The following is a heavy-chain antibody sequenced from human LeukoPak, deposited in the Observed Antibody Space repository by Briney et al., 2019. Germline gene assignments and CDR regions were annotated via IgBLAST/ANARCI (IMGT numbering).Heavy chain of an antibody. CDR3: ARDSHIVATIPYYYGMDV. D-gene: IGHD5-12*01. J-gene: IGHJ6*02. CDR1: GFTFSDYY. CDR2: ISSSGSTI. V-gene: IGHV3-11*04. Sequence: GGSLRLSCAASGFTFSDYYMSWIRQAPGKGLEWVSYISSSGSTIYYADSVKGRFTISRDNAKNSLYLQMNSLRAEDTAVYYCARDSHIVATIPYYYGMDVWGQGTTVTVSS.